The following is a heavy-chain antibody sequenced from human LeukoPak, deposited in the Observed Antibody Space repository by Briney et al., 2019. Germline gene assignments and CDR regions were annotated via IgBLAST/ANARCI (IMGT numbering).Heavy chain of an antibody. J-gene: IGHJ5*02. D-gene: IGHD3-16*01. Sequence: SETLSLTCTVSGGSISGYYWSWIRQPPGKGLEWIGYIYSSGSASYNPSLISRVTILVDTSKNQFSLTLTSVTAADTAVYYCARLHASRAEEFDPWGQGTLVTVSS. CDR1: GGSISGYY. CDR3: ARLHASRAEEFDP. V-gene: IGHV4-59*03. CDR2: IYSSGSA.